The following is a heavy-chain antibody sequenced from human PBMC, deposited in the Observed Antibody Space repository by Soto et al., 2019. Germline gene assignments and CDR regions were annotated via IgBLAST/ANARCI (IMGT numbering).Heavy chain of an antibody. CDR1: GYSISSCYY. Sequence: SETLSLTCAVSGYSISSCYYWGWIRQPPGKGLEWSGSIYDSGSTYYTQSLKSRATTSVATSKIQSSLKMSSVPAADTPVSYCASDYSDHRPFWGQGTLVTVSS. J-gene: IGHJ4*02. V-gene: IGHV4-38-2*01. CDR3: ASDYSDHRPF. D-gene: IGHD3-22*01. CDR2: IYDSGST.